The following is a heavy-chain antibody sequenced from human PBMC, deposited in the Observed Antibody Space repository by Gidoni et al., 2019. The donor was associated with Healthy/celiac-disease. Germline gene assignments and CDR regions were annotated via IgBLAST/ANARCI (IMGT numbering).Heavy chain of an antibody. CDR3: TTGKSSVAVYAFDI. V-gene: IGHV3-15*01. D-gene: IGHD3-22*01. CDR2: IKSKTDGGTT. J-gene: IGHJ3*02. CDR1: GFTFSNAW. Sequence: EVQLVESGGGLVKPGGSLRLSCAASGFTFSNAWMSWVRQAPGKGLEWVGRIKSKTDGGTTDYAAPVKGRFTISRDDSKNTLYLQMNSLKTEDTAVYYCTTGKSSVAVYAFDIWGQGTMVTVSS.